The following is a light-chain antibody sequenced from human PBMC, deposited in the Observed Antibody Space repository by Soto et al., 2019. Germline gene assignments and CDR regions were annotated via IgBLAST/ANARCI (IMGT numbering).Light chain of an antibody. J-gene: IGKJ5*01. CDR1: QGISSW. CDR3: QQTYSIPIT. V-gene: IGKV1-39*01. CDR2: KAS. Sequence: IQMTQSPSSLSASVGDRVTITCRAIQGISSWLDWYQQKRGKAPKLLXYKASTLQSGVPSRFSGSGSGTDFTLTIDGLQPEDFETYYCQQTYSIPITFGQGTRLEIK.